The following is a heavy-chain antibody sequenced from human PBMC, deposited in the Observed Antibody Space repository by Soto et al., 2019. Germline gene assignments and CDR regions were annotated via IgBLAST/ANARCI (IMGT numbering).Heavy chain of an antibody. J-gene: IGHJ5*01. D-gene: IGHD6-13*01. CDR3: ATSGDSSPGNWFDC. CDR2: INAANGNT. CDR1: GYTFTSHA. V-gene: IGHV1-3*01. Sequence: QVHLVQSGAEVEKPGASVKVSCEASGYTFTSHAIHWVRQAPGQRLEWMGWINAANGNTKYSQEFQGRVSFPRGTAATPAYKEPNTLTSEDTALYYCATSGDSSPGNWFDCWCQGTLVTVSS.